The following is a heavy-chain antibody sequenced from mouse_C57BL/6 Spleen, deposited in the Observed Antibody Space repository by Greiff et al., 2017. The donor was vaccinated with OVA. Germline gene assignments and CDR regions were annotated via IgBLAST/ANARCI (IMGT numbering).Heavy chain of an antibody. V-gene: IGHV1-52*01. J-gene: IGHJ3*01. CDR3: ARGGDYDYDGFAD. CDR2: IDPSDSET. D-gene: IGHD2-4*01. CDR1: GYTFTSYW. Sequence: QVQLKQPGAELVRPGSSVKLSCKASGYTFTSYWMHWVKQRPIQGLEWIGNIDPSDSETHYNQKFKDKATLTVDKSSSTAYMQLSSLTSEDSAVYYCARGGDYDYDGFADWGQGTLVTVSA.